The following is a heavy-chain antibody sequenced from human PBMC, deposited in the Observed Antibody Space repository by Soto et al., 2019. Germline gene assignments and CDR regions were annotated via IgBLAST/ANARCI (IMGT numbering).Heavy chain of an antibody. V-gene: IGHV3-23*01. CDR1: GFTFSSYA. CDR3: AKREIAVAVADYYYYYGMDV. J-gene: IGHJ6*02. Sequence: AGGSLRLSCAASGFTFSSYAMSWVRQAPGKGLEWVSAISGSGGSTYYADSVKGRFTISRDNSKNTLYLQMNSLRVEDTAVYYCAKREIAVAVADYYYYYGMDVWGQGTTVTVSS. CDR2: ISGSGGST. D-gene: IGHD6-19*01.